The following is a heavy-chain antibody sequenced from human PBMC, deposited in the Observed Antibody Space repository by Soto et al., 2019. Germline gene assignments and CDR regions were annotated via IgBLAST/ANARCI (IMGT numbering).Heavy chain of an antibody. CDR2: ISWNSGSI. CDR1: GVPFSGYG. Sequence: GGSLRLSCAAYGVPFSGYGRHWVRQAPGKGLEWVSGISWNSGSIGYADSVKGRFTISRDNAKNSLYLQMNSLRAEDTALYYCAKDRLATSYYYYGMDVWGQGTTVTVSS. V-gene: IGHV3-9*01. CDR3: AKDRLATSYYYYGMDV. J-gene: IGHJ6*02. D-gene: IGHD1-26*01.